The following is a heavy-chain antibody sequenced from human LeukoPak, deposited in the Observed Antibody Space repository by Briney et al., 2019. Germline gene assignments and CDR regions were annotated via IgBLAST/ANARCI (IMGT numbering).Heavy chain of an antibody. Sequence: GGSLRLSCAASGFTFSSYSMNWVRQAPGKGLEWVSSISSSSSYIYYADSVKGRFTISRDNAKNSLYLQMNSLRAEDTAVYYCARAIVATTVKYHFDYWGQGTLVTVSS. CDR2: ISSSSSYI. J-gene: IGHJ4*02. CDR1: GFTFSSYS. CDR3: ARAIVATTVKYHFDY. V-gene: IGHV3-21*01. D-gene: IGHD5-12*01.